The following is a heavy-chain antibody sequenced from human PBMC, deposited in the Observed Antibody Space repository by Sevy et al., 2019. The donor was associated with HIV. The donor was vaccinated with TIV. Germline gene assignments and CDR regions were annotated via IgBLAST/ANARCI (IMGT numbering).Heavy chain of an antibody. V-gene: IGHV3-23*01. CDR1: GFTFSSYV. Sequence: GGSLRLSCAASGFTFSSYVMSWVRQAPGKGLEWVSAISGSGGSTYYADSVKGRFTISRDNSKNTLYLQMNSLRAEDTAVYYCAKEGGIVVVITESEFDYWGQGTLVTVSS. D-gene: IGHD3-22*01. CDR2: ISGSGGST. J-gene: IGHJ4*02. CDR3: AKEGGIVVVITESEFDY.